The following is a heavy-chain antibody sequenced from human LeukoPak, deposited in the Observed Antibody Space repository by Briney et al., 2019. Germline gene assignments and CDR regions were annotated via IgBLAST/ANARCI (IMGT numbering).Heavy chain of an antibody. J-gene: IGHJ3*02. V-gene: IGHV3-33*01. CDR1: GFTFSSYG. CDR3: ARDLYSSSWYGAFDI. D-gene: IGHD6-13*01. CDR2: IWYDGSNK. Sequence: GGSLRLSCAASGFTFSSYGMHWVRQAPGKGLEWVAVIWYDGSNKYYADSVKGRFPISRDNSKNTLYLQMNSLRAEDTAVYYCARDLYSSSWYGAFDIWGQGTMVTVSS.